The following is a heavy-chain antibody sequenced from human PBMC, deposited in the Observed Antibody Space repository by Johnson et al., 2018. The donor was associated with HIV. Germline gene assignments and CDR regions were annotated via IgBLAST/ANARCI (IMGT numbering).Heavy chain of an antibody. CDR3: ANEYFDI. CDR2: ISWDGGST. V-gene: IGHV3-43*01. Sequence: VQLVESGGVVVQPGGSLRLSCAAPGFTFDDYTMHWVRQAPGKGLEWVSLISWDGGSTYYADSVKGRFTISRDNSKNSLYLQMNSLRTEDTAVYYCANEYFDIWGQGTMVTVSS. CDR1: GFTFDDYT. J-gene: IGHJ3*02.